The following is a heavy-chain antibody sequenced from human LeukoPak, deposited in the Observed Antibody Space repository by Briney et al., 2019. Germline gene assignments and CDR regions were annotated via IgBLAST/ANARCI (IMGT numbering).Heavy chain of an antibody. J-gene: IGHJ4*02. CDR3: ARVDGMVGAGTFDY. Sequence: GGSLRLSCAASGFTFTSYWMSWVRQAPGKGLEWVANIKEDGSEKYYVDSVKGRLTISRDNAKNSLYLQMNSLRAEDAAVYYCARVDGMVGAGTFDYWGQGTLVAVSS. V-gene: IGHV3-7*01. CDR2: IKEDGSEK. CDR1: GFTFTSYW. D-gene: IGHD6-13*01.